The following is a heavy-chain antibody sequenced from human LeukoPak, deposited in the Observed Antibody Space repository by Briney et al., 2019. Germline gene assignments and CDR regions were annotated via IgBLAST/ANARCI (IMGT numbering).Heavy chain of an antibody. CDR2: INPNSGGT. J-gene: IGHJ6*03. D-gene: IGHD4-23*01. CDR3: ARDPTTVVSGYYYYYMDV. Sequence: ASVKVSCKASGYTFTGYYMHWVRQAPGQGLEWMGWINPNSGGTKYAQKFQGRGTMTRDTSISTAYMERSRLRSDDTAVYYCARDPTTVVSGYYYYYMDVWGKGTTVTVSS. V-gene: IGHV1-2*02. CDR1: GYTFTGYY.